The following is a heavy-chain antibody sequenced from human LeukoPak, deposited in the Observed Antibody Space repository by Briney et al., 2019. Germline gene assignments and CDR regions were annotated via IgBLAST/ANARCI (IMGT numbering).Heavy chain of an antibody. J-gene: IGHJ4*02. D-gene: IGHD3-22*01. CDR3: ARRSDDYDSSAYYH. CDR2: VNPNSGNT. V-gene: IGHV1-8*01. Sequence: ASVRVSSKASGYSFTSFGMNWVRQAPGQGLEWMGWVNPNSGNTGYAQKFQGRVTMTMDPSISTAYMELSSLRSEDTAVYYCARRSDDYDSSAYYHWGQGTLVTVSS. CDR1: GYSFTSFG.